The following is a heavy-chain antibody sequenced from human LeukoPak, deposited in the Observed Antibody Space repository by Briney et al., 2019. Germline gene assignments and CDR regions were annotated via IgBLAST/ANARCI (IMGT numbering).Heavy chain of an antibody. CDR2: IYCSGST. D-gene: IGHD3-22*01. CDR3: ARGAYDSSGYWY. V-gene: IGHV4-59*01. CDR1: GGSISSYY. J-gene: IGHJ4*02. Sequence: PSETLSLTCTVSGGSISSYYWSWIRQPPGKGLEWIGYIYCSGSTNYNPSLKSRVTISVDTSKNQFSLKLSSVTAADTAVYYCARGAYDSSGYWYWGQGTLVTVSS.